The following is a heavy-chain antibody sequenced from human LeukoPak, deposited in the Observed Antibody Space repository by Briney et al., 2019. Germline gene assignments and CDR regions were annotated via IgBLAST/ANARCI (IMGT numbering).Heavy chain of an antibody. CDR1: GFTFSSYS. CDR3: ARDSYYDILTGYLRYFDY. Sequence: GGSLRLSCAASGFTFSSYSINWVRQAPGKGLEWVSSISSSSSYIYYADSVKGRFTISRDNAKSSLYLQMNSLRAEDTAVYYCARDSYYDILTGYLRYFDYWGQGTLVTVSS. D-gene: IGHD3-9*01. CDR2: ISSSSSYI. J-gene: IGHJ4*02. V-gene: IGHV3-21*01.